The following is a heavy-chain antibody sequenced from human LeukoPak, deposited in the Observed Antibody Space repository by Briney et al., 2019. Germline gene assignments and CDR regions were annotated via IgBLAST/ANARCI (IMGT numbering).Heavy chain of an antibody. J-gene: IGHJ5*02. Sequence: SETLSLTCAVSGYSISSGYYWGWIRQPPGKGLEWIGSIYHSGSTYYNPPLKSRVTISVDTSKNQFSLKLSSVTAADTAVYYCARHRYGGNWLNWFDPWGQGTLVTVSS. CDR3: ARHRYGGNWLNWFDP. V-gene: IGHV4-38-2*01. CDR2: IYHSGST. CDR1: GYSISSGYY. D-gene: IGHD4-23*01.